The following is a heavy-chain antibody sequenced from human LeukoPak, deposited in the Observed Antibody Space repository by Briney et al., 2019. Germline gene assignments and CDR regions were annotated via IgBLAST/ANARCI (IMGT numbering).Heavy chain of an antibody. J-gene: IGHJ4*02. Sequence: SESLSLTCAVDGGSFSGYYWSSIRQPPGKGLEWIGEINHSGSTNYNPSLKGRFPLSVDMPKNQFSLKLTSLTAADRPGFYVARCLSRSSSWYPQRDYWGQGTLVSVSS. CDR3: ARCLSRSSSWYPQRDY. CDR2: INHSGST. D-gene: IGHD6-13*01. CDR1: GGSFSGYY. V-gene: IGHV4-34*01.